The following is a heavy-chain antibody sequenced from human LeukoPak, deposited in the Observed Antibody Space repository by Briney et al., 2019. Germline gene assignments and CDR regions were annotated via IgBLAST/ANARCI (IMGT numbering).Heavy chain of an antibody. CDR2: IYYSGST. D-gene: IGHD2/OR15-2a*01. Sequence: PSETLSLTCTVSGGSISSSSYYWGWIRQPPGKGLEWIGSIYYSGSTYYNPSLKSRVTISVDTPKNQFSLKLSSVTAADTAVYYCAKRSPFSIDYWGQGTLVTVSS. J-gene: IGHJ4*02. CDR3: AKRSPFSIDY. V-gene: IGHV4-39*01. CDR1: GGSISSSSYY.